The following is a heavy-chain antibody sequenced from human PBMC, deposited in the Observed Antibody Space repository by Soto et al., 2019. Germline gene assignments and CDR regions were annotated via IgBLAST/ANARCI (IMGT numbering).Heavy chain of an antibody. CDR3: ARTRGSSSWYPYYYYGMDV. CDR1: GGSISSYY. J-gene: IGHJ6*02. Sequence: PSETLSLTCTASGGSISSYYWSWIRQPPRKGLEWIGYIYYSGSTNYNPSLKSRVTISVDTSKNQFSLKLSSVTAADTAVYYCARTRGSSSWYPYYYYGMDVWGQGTTVTVSS. CDR2: IYYSGST. V-gene: IGHV4-59*01. D-gene: IGHD6-13*01.